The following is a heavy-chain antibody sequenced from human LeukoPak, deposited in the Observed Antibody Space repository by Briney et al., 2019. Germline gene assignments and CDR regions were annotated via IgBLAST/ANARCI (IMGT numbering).Heavy chain of an antibody. CDR2: ISYDGSNK. D-gene: IGHD3-22*01. J-gene: IGHJ4*02. Sequence: QPGGSLRLSCAASGFTFSSYAMHWVRQAPGKGLEWVAVISYDGSNKYYADSVKGRFTISRDNSKNTLYLQMNSLRAEDTAAYYCASELYDSSGYYYFGENDYWGQGTLVTVSS. V-gene: IGHV3-30-3*01. CDR1: GFTFSSYA. CDR3: ASELYDSSGYYYFGENDY.